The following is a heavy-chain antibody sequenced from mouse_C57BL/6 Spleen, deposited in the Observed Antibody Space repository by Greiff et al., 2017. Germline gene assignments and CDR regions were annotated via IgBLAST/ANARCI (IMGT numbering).Heavy chain of an antibody. CDR2: IWTGGGT. CDR1: GFSLTSYA. CDR3: AREKGRITTERYFDY. V-gene: IGHV2-9-1*01. Sequence: VQLQESGPGLVAPSQSLSITCTVSGFSLTSYAISWVRQPPGKGLEWLGVIWTGGGTNYNSALKSRLSISKDNSKSQVFLKMNSLQTDDTARYYCAREKGRITTERYFDYWGQGTTLTVSS. J-gene: IGHJ2*01. D-gene: IGHD1-1*01.